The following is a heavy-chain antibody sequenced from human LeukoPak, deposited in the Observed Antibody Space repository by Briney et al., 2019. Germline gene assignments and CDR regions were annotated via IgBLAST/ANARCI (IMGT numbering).Heavy chain of an antibody. CDR1: GFTFSSYS. J-gene: IGHJ4*02. CDR2: ISSSSSTI. V-gene: IGHV3-48*01. D-gene: IGHD2-15*01. CDR3: ASQYCSGGSCCFDY. Sequence: PGGSLRLSCAASGFTFSSYSMNWVRQAPGKGLEWVSYISSSSSTIYYADSVKGRFTISRDNAKNSLYLQMNSLRAEDTAVYYCASQYCSGGSCCFDYWGQGTLVTVSS.